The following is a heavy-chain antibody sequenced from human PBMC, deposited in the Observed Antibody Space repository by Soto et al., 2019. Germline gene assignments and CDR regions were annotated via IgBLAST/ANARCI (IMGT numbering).Heavy chain of an antibody. CDR2: IYPGDSDT. Sequence: GESLKISCKGSGDTFNNYWIGWVRQMPGKXLEWMGIIYPGDSDTRYNPSCRGQITMSADKSINTAYLQWSNLKASDTAMYYCARDRYHYDSSGYYSVYSFDHWGQGTLVTVSS. J-gene: IGHJ4*02. CDR3: ARDRYHYDSSGYYSVYSFDH. D-gene: IGHD3-22*01. CDR1: GDTFNNYW. V-gene: IGHV5-51*01.